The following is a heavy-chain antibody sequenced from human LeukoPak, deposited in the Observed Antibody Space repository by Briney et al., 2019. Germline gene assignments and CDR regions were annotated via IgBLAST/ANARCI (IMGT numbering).Heavy chain of an antibody. CDR1: GFTFSSHN. J-gene: IGHJ4*02. V-gene: IGHV3-48*04. CDR3: ARAFTGVAWGNLFDY. Sequence: GGSLRLSCAASGFTFSSHNMNWVRQAPGKRLEWVSYISSSSSSIYYADSVKGRFIISRDNAKNSLYLQMSSLRAEDTAVYYCARAFTGVAWGNLFDYWGQGTLVTVSS. CDR2: ISSSSSSI. D-gene: IGHD3-16*01.